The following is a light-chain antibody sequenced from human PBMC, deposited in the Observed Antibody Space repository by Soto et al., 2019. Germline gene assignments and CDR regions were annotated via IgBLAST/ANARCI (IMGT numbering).Light chain of an antibody. CDR1: SSDVGGYNY. V-gene: IGLV2-14*01. Sequence: QSALTQPPSASGSPGQSVTFSCTGTSSDVGGYNYVSWYQQHPGKAPKLMIYEVSNRPSGVSNRFSGSKSGNTASLTISGLQAEDEADYYCSSYTSSSTLVVFGGGTKLTVL. J-gene: IGLJ2*01. CDR2: EVS. CDR3: SSYTSSSTLVV.